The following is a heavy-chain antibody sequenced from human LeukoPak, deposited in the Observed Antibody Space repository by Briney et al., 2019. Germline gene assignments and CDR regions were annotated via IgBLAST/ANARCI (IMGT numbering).Heavy chain of an antibody. CDR2: IKQDGSEK. V-gene: IGHV3-7*01. D-gene: IGHD2-15*01. CDR3: ASAWGYCSGGSCYSPDY. CDR1: GFTFSSYW. Sequence: GGSLRLSCAASGFTFSSYWMSWVRQAPGKGLEWVANIKQDGSEKYYVDSVKGRFTISRDNAKNSLCLQMNSLRAEDTAVYYCASAWGYCSGGSCYSPDYWGQGTLVTVSS. J-gene: IGHJ4*02.